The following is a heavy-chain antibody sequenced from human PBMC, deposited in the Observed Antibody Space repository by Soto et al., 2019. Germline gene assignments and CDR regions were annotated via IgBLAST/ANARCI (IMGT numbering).Heavy chain of an antibody. V-gene: IGHV4-34*01. D-gene: IGHD3-22*01. CDR3: ARDNYYDSSGCDY. Sequence: QVQLQQWGAGLLKPSETLSLTCAVYGGSFSGYYWSWIRQPPGKGLEWIGEINHSGSTNYNPSLKSRVTISVDTSKNQFSLKLSSVTAADTAVYYCARDNYYDSSGCDYWGQGTLFTVSS. CDR1: GGSFSGYY. CDR2: INHSGST. J-gene: IGHJ4*02.